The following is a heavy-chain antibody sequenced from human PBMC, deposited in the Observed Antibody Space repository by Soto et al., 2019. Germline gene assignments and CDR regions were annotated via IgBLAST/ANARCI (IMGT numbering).Heavy chain of an antibody. D-gene: IGHD1-1*01. CDR3: VRHVHLTTNDL. CDR1: GDFISSHY. Sequence: QVQLQESGPGLVKPSETLSLTCTVSGDFISSHYWSWIRQPPGKGLEWIGYIYYSGNTNYSPSLNIRVTVSVDTAKKQLSLELTSLTAADTAVYYCVRHVHLTTNDLWGQGTLVTVSS. J-gene: IGHJ5*02. V-gene: IGHV4-59*08. CDR2: IYYSGNT.